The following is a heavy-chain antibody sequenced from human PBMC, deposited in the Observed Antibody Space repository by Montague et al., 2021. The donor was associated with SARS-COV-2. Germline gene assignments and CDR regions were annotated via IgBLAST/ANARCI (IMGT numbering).Heavy chain of an antibody. V-gene: IGHV4-39*07. CDR3: ARDLRRGFDP. Sequence: SETLSLTCTVSGGSISSSSYYWGWIRQPPGKGLVWIGGIYYSGSTYYNPSLKSRVTISVDTSKNQFSLKLSSVTAADTAVYYCARDLRRGFDPWGQGTLVTVSS. D-gene: IGHD3-10*01. CDR2: IYYSGST. CDR1: GGSISSSSYY. J-gene: IGHJ5*02.